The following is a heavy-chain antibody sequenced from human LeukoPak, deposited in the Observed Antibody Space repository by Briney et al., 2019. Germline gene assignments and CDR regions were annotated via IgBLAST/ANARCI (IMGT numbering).Heavy chain of an antibody. V-gene: IGHV4-30-2*01. CDR1: GGSISSGGYS. J-gene: IGHJ4*02. Sequence: SETLSLTCAVSGGSISSGGYSWSWIRQPPGKGLEWIGYIYHSGSTYYNPSLKSRVTISVDRSKNQFSLKLSSVTAADTAVYYCARVRGYSPPSTIDYWGQGTLVTVSS. CDR3: ARVRGYSPPSTIDY. CDR2: IYHSGST. D-gene: IGHD5-18*01.